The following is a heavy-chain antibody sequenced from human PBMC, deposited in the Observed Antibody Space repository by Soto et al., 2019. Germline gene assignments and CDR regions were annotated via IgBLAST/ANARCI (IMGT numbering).Heavy chain of an antibody. Sequence: SETLSLTCTVSGDSISTYYWHWIRQPPGKGPEWLGFVYYSGSTSYNPSLKRRLSTSVDTSKNQFSLKLRSVTAADTAVYYCARDTTKYNYLDYWGHGTLVTVSS. CDR1: GDSISTYY. CDR2: VYYSGST. CDR3: ARDTTKYNYLDY. D-gene: IGHD1-1*01. V-gene: IGHV4-59*01. J-gene: IGHJ4*01.